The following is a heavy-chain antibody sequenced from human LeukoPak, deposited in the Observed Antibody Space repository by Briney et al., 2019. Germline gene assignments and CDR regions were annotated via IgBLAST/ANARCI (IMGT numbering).Heavy chain of an antibody. V-gene: IGHV3-11*01. CDR1: GFTFSDYY. J-gene: IGHJ6*03. D-gene: IGHD2-2*01. CDR2: ISSSGSTI. CDR3: AKDRVPAATYYYMDV. Sequence: PGGSLRLSCAASGFTFSDYYMSWIRQAPGKGLEWVSYISSSGSTIYYADSVKGRFTISRDNAKNSLYLQMNSLRAEDTAVYYCAKDRVPAATYYYMDVWGKGTTVTVSS.